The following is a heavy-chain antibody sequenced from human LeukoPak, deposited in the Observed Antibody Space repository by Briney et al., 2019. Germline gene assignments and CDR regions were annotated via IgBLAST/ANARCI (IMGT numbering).Heavy chain of an antibody. D-gene: IGHD2-2*01. CDR3: ARDLRECSTSPSDAFDI. CDR1: GFTLSSYS. J-gene: IGHJ3*02. Sequence: PGGSLRLSCAASGFTLSSYSMNWVRQAPGKGLQWVSSISSRSNYIYYADSLKGRFTISRDNAKNSLFLQMSSLRAEDTAVYYCARDLRECSTSPSDAFDIWGQGTMVTVSS. V-gene: IGHV3-21*06. CDR2: ISSRSNYI.